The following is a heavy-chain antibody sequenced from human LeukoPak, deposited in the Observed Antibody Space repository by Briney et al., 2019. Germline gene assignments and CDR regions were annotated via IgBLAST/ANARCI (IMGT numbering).Heavy chain of an antibody. V-gene: IGHV5-51*01. Sequence: GESLKISCKGSGYSFTSYWIGWVRQMPGKGLEWMGIIYPGDSDTRYSPSFQGQVTISADKSISTAYLQWSSLKASDTAMYYCAKGSSYCSGGSCYSEAFDIWGQGTMVTVSS. D-gene: IGHD2-15*01. J-gene: IGHJ3*02. CDR2: IYPGDSDT. CDR3: AKGSSYCSGGSCYSEAFDI. CDR1: GYSFTSYW.